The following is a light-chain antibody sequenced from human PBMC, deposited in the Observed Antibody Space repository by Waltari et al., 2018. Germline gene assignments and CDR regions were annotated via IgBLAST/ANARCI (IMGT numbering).Light chain of an antibody. CDR1: SSDAGGYTY. CDR3: SSYAGSTL. CDR2: EVS. J-gene: IGLJ2*01. V-gene: IGLV2-8*01. Sequence: QSALTQPPSASGSPGQAVPISCTGTSSDAGGYTYVSWYQQHPGKAPKLMIYEVSKRPSGVPDRFSGSKSGNTASLTVSGLQAEDEADYYCSSYAGSTLFGGGTKLTVL.